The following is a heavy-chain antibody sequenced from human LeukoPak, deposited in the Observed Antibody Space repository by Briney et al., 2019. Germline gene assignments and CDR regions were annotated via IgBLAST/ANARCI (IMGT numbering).Heavy chain of an antibody. V-gene: IGHV1-2*02. D-gene: IGHD3-16*02. CDR3: ARGHIMITFGGVIASY. CDR1: GYTFTGCY. J-gene: IGHJ4*02. CDR2: INPNSGGT. Sequence: GASVKVSCKASGYTFTGCYMHWVRQAPGQGLEWMGWINPNSGGTNYAQKFQGRVTMTRDTSISTAYMELSRLRSDDTAVYYCARGHIMITFGGVIASYWGQGTLVTVSS.